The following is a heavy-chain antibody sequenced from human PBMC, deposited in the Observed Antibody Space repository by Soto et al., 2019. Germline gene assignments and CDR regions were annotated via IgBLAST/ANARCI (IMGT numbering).Heavy chain of an antibody. CDR3: AKGDTRGS. J-gene: IGHJ5*02. CDR2: ISWNSATI. CDR1: GFTFDSFA. D-gene: IGHD5-18*01. V-gene: IGHV3-9*01. Sequence: DVELVESGGGLVQPGRSLRLSCAASGFTFDSFAMQWIRQVPGKGLEWVSSISWNSATIAYADSVKGRFPISRDNANNVVYLQMNSLRAEDTAFYYCAKGDTRGSWGQGSLVNVSS.